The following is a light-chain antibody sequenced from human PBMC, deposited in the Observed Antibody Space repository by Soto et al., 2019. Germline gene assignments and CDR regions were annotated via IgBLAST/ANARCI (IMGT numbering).Light chain of an antibody. J-gene: IGKJ4*01. CDR2: DAS. Sequence: EIVLTQSPATLSLSPGERATLSCRASQSVSSYLAWYQQKPGQAPRLLIYDASNRATGIPARFSGSGSETDFTLTISSLEPEDFAVYYCQQRSNWPPGLTFGGGTKVEIK. CDR3: QQRSNWPPGLT. CDR1: QSVSSY. V-gene: IGKV3-11*01.